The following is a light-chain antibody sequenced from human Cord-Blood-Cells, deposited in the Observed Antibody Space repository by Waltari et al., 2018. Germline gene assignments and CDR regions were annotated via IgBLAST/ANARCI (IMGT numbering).Light chain of an antibody. J-gene: IGKJ4*01. Sequence: IQLTHSPSLLSASVGDRLNITCRASQGISSYLAWYQQKPGKAPKLLIYAASTLQSGVPSRFSGSGSWTEFTLTISSLQPEDFATYYCQQLNSYPLTFGGGTKVEIK. CDR1: QGISSY. CDR3: QQLNSYPLT. V-gene: IGKV1-9*01. CDR2: AAS.